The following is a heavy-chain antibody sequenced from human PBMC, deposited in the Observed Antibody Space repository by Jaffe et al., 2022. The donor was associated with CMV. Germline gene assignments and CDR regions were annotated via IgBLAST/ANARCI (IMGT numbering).Heavy chain of an antibody. D-gene: IGHD3-10*01. CDR1: GFSLSTSGMC. Sequence: QVTLRESGPALVKPTQTLTLTCTFSGFSLSTSGMCVSWIRQPPGKALEWLARIDWDDDKYYSTSLKTRLTISKDTSKNQVVLTMTNMDPVDTATYYCARIVRSYFDLYYYYYMDVWGKGTTVTVSS. CDR3: ARIVRSYFDLYYYYYMDV. V-gene: IGHV2-70*15. J-gene: IGHJ6*03. CDR2: IDWDDDK.